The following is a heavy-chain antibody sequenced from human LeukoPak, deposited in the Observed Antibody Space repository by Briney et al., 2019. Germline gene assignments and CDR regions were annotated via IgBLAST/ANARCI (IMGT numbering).Heavy chain of an antibody. J-gene: IGHJ6*02. CDR3: AKQRGPYYYYGMDV. CDR1: GLGLRNYW. V-gene: IGHV3-23*01. D-gene: IGHD1-1*01. CDR2: ISGSGGST. Sequence: GGSLRLSCVGYGLGLRNYWMTWVRQAPGKGLEWVSGISGSGGSTYYADSVKGRFTISRDNSKNTLYLQMNSLRAEDTAVYYCAKQRGPYYYYGMDVWGQGTTVTVSS.